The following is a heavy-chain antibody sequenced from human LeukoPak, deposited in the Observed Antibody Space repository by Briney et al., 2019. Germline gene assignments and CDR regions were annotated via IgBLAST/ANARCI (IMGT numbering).Heavy chain of an antibody. CDR1: GFTFTTFG. J-gene: IGHJ4*02. D-gene: IGHD1/OR15-1a*01. CDR2: ISPHGDIE. Sequence: GGSLRLSCAASGFTFTTFGIHWVRQAPGKGMEWVAAISPHGDIEYYTDSVKGRFTISRDNSKNMIYLQMNSLRGEDSAVYYCAKINNNDDYWGQGNLVTVSS. V-gene: IGHV3-30*18. CDR3: AKINNNDDY.